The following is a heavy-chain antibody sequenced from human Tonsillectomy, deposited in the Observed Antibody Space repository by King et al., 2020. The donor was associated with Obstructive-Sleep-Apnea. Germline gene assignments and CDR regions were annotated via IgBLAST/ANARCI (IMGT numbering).Heavy chain of an antibody. CDR1: GGSISRGDYY. D-gene: IGHD3-16*01. Sequence: QLQESGPGLVKPSQTLSLTCTVSGGSISRGDYYWSGIRQHPGKGLEWIGYIYNSGSTYYNPSPKSRVTISEDTSKNQFSLKLSSVTAADTAVYYCARDPLGGMDVWGQGTTVTVSS. V-gene: IGHV4-31*03. CDR3: ARDPLGGMDV. CDR2: IYNSGST. J-gene: IGHJ6*02.